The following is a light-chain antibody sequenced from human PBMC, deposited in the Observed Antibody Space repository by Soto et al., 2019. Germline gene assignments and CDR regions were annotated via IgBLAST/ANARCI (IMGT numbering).Light chain of an antibody. J-gene: IGKJ5*01. CDR3: QQRSEWPIT. CDR2: DAS. V-gene: IGKV3-11*01. CDR1: QSVSSY. Sequence: EIVLRQSRATLSLSPGETVTLSRRASQSVSSYLAWYQQKPGQAPRLFIYDASTRATGIPARFSGSGSGTDFTLTISSLEPEDFAVYYCQQRSEWPITFGQGTRLEI.